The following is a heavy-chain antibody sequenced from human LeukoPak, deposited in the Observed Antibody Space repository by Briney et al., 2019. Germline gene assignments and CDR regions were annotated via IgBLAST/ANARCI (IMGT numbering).Heavy chain of an antibody. CDR1: GFTFSSYA. CDR3: AREFPVNTAMDGYFDY. Sequence: GRSLRLSCAASGFTFSSYAMHWVRQAPSKGLEWVAVISYDGSNKYYADSVKGRFTISRDNSKNTLYLQMNSLRAEDTAVYYCAREFPVNTAMDGYFDYWGQGTLVTVSS. D-gene: IGHD5-18*01. CDR2: ISYDGSNK. J-gene: IGHJ4*02. V-gene: IGHV3-30*04.